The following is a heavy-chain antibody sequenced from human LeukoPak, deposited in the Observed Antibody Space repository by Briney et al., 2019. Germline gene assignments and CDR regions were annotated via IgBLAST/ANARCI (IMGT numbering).Heavy chain of an antibody. CDR2: ISYDGRQN. J-gene: IGHJ4*02. Sequence: GGSLRLSCAASGFTFSTYAMNWVRQAPGKGLEWVAVISYDGRQNYYADSVKGRFTISRDNSKNTLYLQMNSLRAEDTAVYYCAKDSSDALDYWGQGTLVTVSS. D-gene: IGHD6-25*01. CDR3: AKDSSDALDY. CDR1: GFTFSTYA. V-gene: IGHV3-30*04.